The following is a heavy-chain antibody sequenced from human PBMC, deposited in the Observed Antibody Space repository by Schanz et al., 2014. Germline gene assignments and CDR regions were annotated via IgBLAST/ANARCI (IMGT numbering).Heavy chain of an antibody. CDR3: IRVDIMVVPVAHF. CDR1: GFTFSSYW. J-gene: IGHJ4*02. CDR2: INSDGSTT. V-gene: IGHV3-74*02. Sequence: EVQLVESGGGLVQPGGSLRLSCAASGFTFSSYWMHWVRQAPGKGLVWVSRINSDGSTTIYAESVKGRFTISRDKAKNTLYLQMNSLRAEDTAVYDCIRVDIMVVPVAHFWGQGILVTVSS. D-gene: IGHD2-2*03.